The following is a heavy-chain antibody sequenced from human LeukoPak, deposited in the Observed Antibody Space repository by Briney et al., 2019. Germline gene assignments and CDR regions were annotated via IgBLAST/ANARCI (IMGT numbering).Heavy chain of an antibody. V-gene: IGHV1-69*06. CDR3: ARPHHLNYDSSGYYPDAFDI. Sequence: SVKVSCKASGGTFSSYAISWVRQAPGQGLEWMGGIIPIFGTANYAQKFQGRVTITADKSTSTAYMELRSLRSDDTAVYYCARPHHLNYDSSGYYPDAFDIWGQGTMVTVSS. CDR1: GGTFSSYA. D-gene: IGHD3-22*01. J-gene: IGHJ3*02. CDR2: IIPIFGTA.